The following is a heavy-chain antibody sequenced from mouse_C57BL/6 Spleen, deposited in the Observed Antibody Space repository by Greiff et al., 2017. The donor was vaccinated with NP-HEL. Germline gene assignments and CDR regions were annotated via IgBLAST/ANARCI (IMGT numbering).Heavy chain of an antibody. V-gene: IGHV1-52*01. CDR3: ARSADGGGFAY. D-gene: IGHD2-3*01. CDR1: GYTFTSYW. Sequence: QVQLQQPGAELVRPGSSVKLSCKASGYTFTSYWMHWVKQRPIQGLEWIGNIDPSDSETHYNQKFKDKATLTVDKSSSTAYMQLSSLTSEDSAVYDCARSADGGGFAYWGQGTLVTVSA. J-gene: IGHJ3*01. CDR2: IDPSDSET.